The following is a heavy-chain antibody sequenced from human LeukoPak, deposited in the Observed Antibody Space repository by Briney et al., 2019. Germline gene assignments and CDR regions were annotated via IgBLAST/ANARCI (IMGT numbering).Heavy chain of an antibody. J-gene: IGHJ4*02. CDR2: IYTSGST. V-gene: IGHV4-61*02. D-gene: IGHD6-13*01. CDR1: GGSISSGSYY. CDR3: ARDSYSSSWPYYFDY. Sequence: PSQTLSLTCTVFGGSISSGSYYWSWIRQPAGKGLEWIGRIYTSGSTNYNPSLKSRVTISVDTSKNQFSLKLSSVTAADTAVYYCARDSYSSSWPYYFDYWGQGTLVTVSS.